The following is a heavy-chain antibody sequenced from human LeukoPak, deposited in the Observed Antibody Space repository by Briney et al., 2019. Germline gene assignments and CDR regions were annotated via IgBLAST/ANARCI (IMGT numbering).Heavy chain of an antibody. CDR2: ISYDGSNK. CDR3: AKDMPPRFGELPSPIDY. J-gene: IGHJ4*02. D-gene: IGHD3-10*01. Sequence: GGSLRLSCAASGFTFSSYGMHWVRQAPGKGLEWVAVISYDGSNKYYADSVKDRFTISRDNSKNTLYLQMNSLRAEDTAVYYCAKDMPPRFGELPSPIDYWGQGTLVTVSS. CDR1: GFTFSSYG. V-gene: IGHV3-30*18.